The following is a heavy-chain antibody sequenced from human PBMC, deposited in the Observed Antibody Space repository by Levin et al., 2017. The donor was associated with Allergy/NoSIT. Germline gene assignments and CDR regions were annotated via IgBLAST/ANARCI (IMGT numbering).Heavy chain of an antibody. Sequence: NTGGSLRLSCQTSGGTFSRHPISWVRQAPGEGLEWMGGIIPMFDTAVYSQEFQGRVTITADESARTSYMELSGLRFEDTAMYYCAREQDYYDNSGSPALHDWGQGTLVTVSS. CDR3: AREQDYYDNSGSPALHD. V-gene: IGHV1-69*01. CDR1: GGTFSRHP. J-gene: IGHJ4*02. CDR2: IIPMFDTA. D-gene: IGHD3-22*01.